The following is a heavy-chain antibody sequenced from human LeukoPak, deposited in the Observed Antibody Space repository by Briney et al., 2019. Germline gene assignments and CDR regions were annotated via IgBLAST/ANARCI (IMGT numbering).Heavy chain of an antibody. V-gene: IGHV4-39*01. CDR3: AGGYSSGWYGAAFDI. CDR2: IYYSGST. J-gene: IGHJ3*02. CDR1: GGSISSSTYY. D-gene: IGHD6-19*01. Sequence: SETLSLTCTVSGGSISSSTYYWGWIRQPPGKGLEGIGSIYYSGSTYYNPSLKSRVTISVDTSKNQFSLKLTSVTAADTAVYYCAGGYSSGWYGAAFDIWGQGTMVTVSS.